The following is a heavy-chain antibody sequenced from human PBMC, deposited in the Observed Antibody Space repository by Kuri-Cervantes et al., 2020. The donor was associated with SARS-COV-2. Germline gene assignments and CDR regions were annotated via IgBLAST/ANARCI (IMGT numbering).Heavy chain of an antibody. J-gene: IGHJ6*02. D-gene: IGHD3-10*01. CDR2: IEQDGSEE. Sequence: GGSLRLSCAASGFSFSTYWMTWVRQAPGIGLEWVANIEQDGSEEYYVDSVKGRFIISRDNARAALYLQMNSLRAEDTAVYYCARVDQYGSGNYYNPAYYYGINVWGQGTTVTVSS. CDR1: GFSFSTYW. CDR3: ARVDQYGSGNYYNPAYYYGINV. V-gene: IGHV3-7*05.